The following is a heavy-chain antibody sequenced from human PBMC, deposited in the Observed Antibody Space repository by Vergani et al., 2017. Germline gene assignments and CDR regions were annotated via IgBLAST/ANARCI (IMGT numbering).Heavy chain of an antibody. Sequence: QVQLVESGGGVVQPGRSLRLSCAASGFTFSSYGMHWVRQAPGKGLEWVAVIWYDGSNKYYADSVKGRFTISRDNSKKTLYLQMNSLRAEDTAVYYCARAFEGYCSSTTCGDAFDIWGQGTMVTVSS. CDR3: ARAFEGYCSSTTCGDAFDI. D-gene: IGHD2-2*01. CDR2: IWYDGSNK. CDR1: GFTFSSYG. J-gene: IGHJ3*02. V-gene: IGHV3-33*01.